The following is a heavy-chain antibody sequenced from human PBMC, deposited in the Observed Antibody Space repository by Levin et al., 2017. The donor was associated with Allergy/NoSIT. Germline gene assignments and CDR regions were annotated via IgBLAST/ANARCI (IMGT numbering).Heavy chain of an antibody. CDR3: ARGPLPWDCSSTSCYGLY. CDR1: GFTFSSYW. Sequence: GGSLRLSCAASGFTFSSYWMHWVRQAPGKGLVWVSRINSDGSSTSYADSVKGRFTISRDNAKNTLYLQMNSLRAEDTAVYYCARGPLPWDCSSTSCYGLYWGQGTLVTVSS. D-gene: IGHD2-2*01. J-gene: IGHJ4*02. V-gene: IGHV3-74*01. CDR2: INSDGSST.